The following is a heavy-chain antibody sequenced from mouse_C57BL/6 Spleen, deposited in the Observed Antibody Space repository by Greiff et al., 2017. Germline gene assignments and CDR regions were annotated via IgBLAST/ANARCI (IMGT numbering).Heavy chain of an antibody. V-gene: IGHV1-64*01. Sequence: VQLQQPGAELVKPGASVKLSCKASGYTFTSYWMHWVKQRPGQGLEWIGMIHPNSGSTNYNEKFKSKATLTVDKSSSTAYMQLSSLTSEDSAVYDCAREDPYYYGSSYVYWGQGTTLTVSS. CDR3: AREDPYYYGSSYVY. J-gene: IGHJ2*01. CDR1: GYTFTSYW. CDR2: IHPNSGST. D-gene: IGHD1-1*01.